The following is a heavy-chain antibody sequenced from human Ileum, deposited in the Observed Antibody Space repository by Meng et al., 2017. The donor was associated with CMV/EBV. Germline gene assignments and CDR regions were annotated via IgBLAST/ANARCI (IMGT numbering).Heavy chain of an antibody. CDR2: INRGDSLI. CDR3: TKDQGISGFTMDV. Sequence: GGSLRLSCAVSGFSLSTYGIIWVRQAPGKGLEWVSYINRGDSLILYADSVRGRFTISRDVAKNSLYLQMNTLRVEDTAVYYCTKDQGISGFTMDVWGQGTAVTVSS. J-gene: IGHJ6*02. CDR1: GFSLSTYG. V-gene: IGHV3-48*03. D-gene: IGHD3-3*01.